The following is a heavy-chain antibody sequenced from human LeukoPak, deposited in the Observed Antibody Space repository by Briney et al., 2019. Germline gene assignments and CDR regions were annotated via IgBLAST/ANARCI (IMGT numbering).Heavy chain of an antibody. CDR1: GYIFTSHK. V-gene: IGHV1-46*01. CDR2: IDPNGRT. D-gene: IGHD6-19*01. J-gene: IGHJ4*02. CDR3: ARNRSAWSYSFDY. Sequence: ASAKVSCTTSGYIFTSHKIHWVRQAPGHGLEWMAIIDPNGRTTYAQKVQDRVTLTRDTSTRTFYMELSSLRSEDTAVYYCARNRSAWSYSFDYWGQGTLVTVSS.